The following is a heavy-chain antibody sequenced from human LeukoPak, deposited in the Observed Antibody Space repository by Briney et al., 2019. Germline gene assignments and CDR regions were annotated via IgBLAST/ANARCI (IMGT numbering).Heavy chain of an antibody. J-gene: IGHJ4*02. CDR3: ARVTVTTKLAFDY. CDR2: ISSSSSYI. V-gene: IGHV3-21*01. CDR1: GFTFSSYS. D-gene: IGHD4-17*01. Sequence: GGSLRLSCVAAGFTFSSYSMNWVRQAPGKGLEWVSSISSSSSYIYYADSVKGRFTISRDNAKNSLYLQMNSLRAEDTAVYYCARVTVTTKLAFDYWGQGTLVTVSS.